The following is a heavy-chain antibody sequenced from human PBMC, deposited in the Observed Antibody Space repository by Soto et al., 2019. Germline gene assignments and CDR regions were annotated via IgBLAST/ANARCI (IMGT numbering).Heavy chain of an antibody. CDR1: GGSTSSGGYY. V-gene: IGHV4-31*03. D-gene: IGHD3-10*01. Sequence: SETLSLTCTVSGGSTSSGGYYWSWIRQHPGKGLEWIGYIYYTGSTVYNPSFKSRVTISVDTSKNQFSLKLSSVTAADTAVYYCARGRHYYGSGSYYKTTKPNNWVDPWGQGTLVTVSS. J-gene: IGHJ5*02. CDR3: ARGRHYYGSGSYYKTTKPNNWVDP. CDR2: IYYTGST.